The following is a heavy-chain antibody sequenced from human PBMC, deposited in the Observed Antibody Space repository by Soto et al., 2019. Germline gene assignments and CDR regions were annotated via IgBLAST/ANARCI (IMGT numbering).Heavy chain of an antibody. CDR1: GGSISSSSYY. V-gene: IGHV4-39*01. D-gene: IGHD3-10*01. J-gene: IGHJ5*02. Sequence: SETLSLTCTVSGGSISSSSYYWGWIRQPPGKGLEWIGSIYYSGSTYYNPSLKSRVTISVDTSKNQFSLKLSSVTAADTAVYYCARPYGSGRTGWSDPWGQGTLVTVSS. CDR2: IYYSGST. CDR3: ARPYGSGRTGWSDP.